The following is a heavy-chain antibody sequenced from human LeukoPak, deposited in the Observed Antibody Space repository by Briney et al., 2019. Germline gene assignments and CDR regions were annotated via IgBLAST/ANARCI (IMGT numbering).Heavy chain of an antibody. CDR1: GYTFTSYG. CDR3: ARALKRYCSGCSCMFDP. V-gene: IGHV1-18*04. CDR2: ISAYNGNT. D-gene: IGHD2-15*01. J-gene: IGHJ5*02. Sequence: ASVKVSCKASGYTFTSYGISWVRQAPGQGLELMGWISAYNGNTNYAQKLQGRVTMTTDTSTSTAYMELRSLRSDDTAVYYCARALKRYCSGCSCMFDPWGQGTLDTVS.